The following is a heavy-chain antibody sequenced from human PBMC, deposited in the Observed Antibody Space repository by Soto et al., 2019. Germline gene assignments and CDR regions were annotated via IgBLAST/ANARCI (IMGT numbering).Heavy chain of an antibody. CDR2: IKQDGSEK. Sequence: EVQLVESGGGLVQPGGSLRLSCVASGFTFSNYWMSWVRQAPGKGLEWVGNIKQDGSEKNYVDSVKGRFTISRDNAKNSLFLQMNSLRAEDTAVYYCARIASAGRGWDVWGQGTTVIVSS. V-gene: IGHV3-7*01. J-gene: IGHJ6*02. CDR1: GFTFSNYW. D-gene: IGHD6-13*01. CDR3: ARIASAGRGWDV.